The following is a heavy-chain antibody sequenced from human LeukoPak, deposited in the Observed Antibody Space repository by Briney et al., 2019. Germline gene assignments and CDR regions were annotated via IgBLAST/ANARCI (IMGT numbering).Heavy chain of an antibody. CDR3: AKDSERDTTMVIDY. V-gene: IGHV3-48*01. J-gene: IGHJ4*02. D-gene: IGHD5-18*01. Sequence: GGSLRLSCSASGFTFSSYSMNWVRQAPGKGLEWVSYISSSSTTIYYADSVKGRFTISRDNAKNSLYLQMNSLRAEDMAFYYCAKDSERDTTMVIDYWGQGTLVTVSS. CDR1: GFTFSSYS. CDR2: ISSSSTTI.